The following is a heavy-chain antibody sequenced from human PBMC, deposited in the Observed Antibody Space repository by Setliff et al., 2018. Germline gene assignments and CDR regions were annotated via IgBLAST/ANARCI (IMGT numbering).Heavy chain of an antibody. CDR2: IIPVFATA. V-gene: IGHV1-69*13. J-gene: IGHJ4*02. D-gene: IGHD3-10*01. CDR3: ARGPISGSGTYYGAD. Sequence: ASVKVSCKASGGTFRTDGFNWVRQAPGQGLEWMGRIIPVFATAKYAPKFQGRVTITADESTSTAYLEVSSLTSEDTAEYFCARGPISGSGTYYGADWGQGTLVTVSS. CDR1: GGTFRTDG.